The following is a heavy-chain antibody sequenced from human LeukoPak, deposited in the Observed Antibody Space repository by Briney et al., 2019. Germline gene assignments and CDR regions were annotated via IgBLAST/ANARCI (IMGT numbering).Heavy chain of an antibody. D-gene: IGHD4-11*01. Sequence: PGGSLRLSCAASGFTFSGSAMHWVRQASGKGLEWVGRIRSKANSYATAYAASVKGRFTISRDDSKNTAYLQMNSLKTEDTAVYYCAKDPRGRLTTPQPYYYYYYMDVWGKGTTVTVSS. V-gene: IGHV3-73*01. J-gene: IGHJ6*03. CDR1: GFTFSGSA. CDR3: AKDPRGRLTTPQPYYYYYYMDV. CDR2: IRSKANSYAT.